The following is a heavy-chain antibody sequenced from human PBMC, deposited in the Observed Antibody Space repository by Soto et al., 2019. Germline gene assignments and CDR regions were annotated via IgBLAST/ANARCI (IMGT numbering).Heavy chain of an antibody. D-gene: IGHD2-8*01. V-gene: IGHV1-8*01. CDR2: ISPDSGKT. Sequence: ASVKVSCKASGYSLTDNGITWVRQASGQGLEYVGWISPDSGKTDYAQKFQGRVTLTRDTSINTVYMELSSLRSDDTAVYYCARVYGYYYYYMDVWGKGTTVTVSS. CDR3: ARVYGYYYYYMDV. CDR1: GYSLTDNG. J-gene: IGHJ6*03.